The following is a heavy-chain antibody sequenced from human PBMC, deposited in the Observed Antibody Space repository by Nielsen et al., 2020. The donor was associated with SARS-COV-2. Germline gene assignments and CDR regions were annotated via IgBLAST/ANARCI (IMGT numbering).Heavy chain of an antibody. D-gene: IGHD3-3*01. CDR1: GFTFSSYE. Sequence: GESLKISCAASGFTFSSYEMNWVRQAPGKGLEWVSYISSSGSTIYYADSVEGRFTISRDNAKNSLYLQMNSLRAEDTAVYYCAVITIFGVDYGMDVWGQGTTVTVSS. CDR3: AVITIFGVDYGMDV. J-gene: IGHJ6*02. V-gene: IGHV3-48*03. CDR2: ISSSGSTI.